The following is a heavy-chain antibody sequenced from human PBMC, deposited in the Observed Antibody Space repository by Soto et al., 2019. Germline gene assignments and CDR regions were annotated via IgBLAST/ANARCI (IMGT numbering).Heavy chain of an antibody. V-gene: IGHV4-31*03. CDR3: ARAAGAARRGYYFDY. Sequence: SGTLSLTCTVSGGSIISGGYYWSWIRQHPGKGLEWIGYIYYSGSTYYNPSLKSRVTISVDTSKNQFSLKLSSVTAADTAVYYCARAAGAARRGYYFDYWGQGTLVNVSS. D-gene: IGHD6-6*01. CDR2: IYYSGST. J-gene: IGHJ4*02. CDR1: GGSIISGGYY.